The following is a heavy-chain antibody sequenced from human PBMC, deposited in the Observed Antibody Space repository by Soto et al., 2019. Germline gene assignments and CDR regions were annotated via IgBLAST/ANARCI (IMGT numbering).Heavy chain of an antibody. Sequence: EVQLVESGGGLVKPGGSLRLSCAASGFTFSNAWMNWVRQAPGKGLEWVGRIKSKTDGGTTDYAAPMKGRFTISRDDSKNTLYLQMNSLKTEDTAVYYCTTDLVGGYAQTYYYYGMDVWGQGTTVTVSS. CDR2: IKSKTDGGTT. CDR1: GFTFSNAW. J-gene: IGHJ6*02. CDR3: TTDLVGGYAQTYYYYGMDV. V-gene: IGHV3-15*07. D-gene: IGHD5-12*01.